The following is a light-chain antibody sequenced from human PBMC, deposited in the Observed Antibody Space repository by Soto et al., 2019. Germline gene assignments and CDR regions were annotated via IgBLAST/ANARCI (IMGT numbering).Light chain of an antibody. CDR1: SGHSSYA. J-gene: IGLJ2*01. CDR3: QTWGSGPVV. CDR2: LNSDGSH. Sequence: QLVLTQSPSASASLGASVKLTCTLSSGHSSYAIAWHQQQPEKGPRYLMKLNSDGSHSKGDGIPDHFSGSSSGAERYLTISSLQSEDVADYYCQTWGSGPVVFGGGTKLTVL. V-gene: IGLV4-69*01.